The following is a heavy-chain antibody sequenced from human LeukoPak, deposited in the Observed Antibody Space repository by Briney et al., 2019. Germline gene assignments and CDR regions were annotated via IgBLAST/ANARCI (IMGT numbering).Heavy chain of an antibody. D-gene: IGHD1-1*01. Sequence: PGGSLRLSCAASGFSFTNYAMSWVRQAPARGPEWVSSIRGGGVTYYADSVKGWFSLSRDDSRNTVYLQMNNLRVDDTAIYYCAKANWVSNADAVWWGQGTQVTVSS. CDR2: IRGGGVT. CDR3: AKANWVSNADAVW. CDR1: GFSFTNYA. V-gene: IGHV3-23*01. J-gene: IGHJ4*02.